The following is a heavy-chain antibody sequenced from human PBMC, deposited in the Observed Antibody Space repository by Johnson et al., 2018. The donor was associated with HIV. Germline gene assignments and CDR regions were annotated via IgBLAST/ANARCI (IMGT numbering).Heavy chain of an antibody. CDR1: GFTFDDYG. CDR2: INWHSGSI. V-gene: IGHV3-20*04. CDR3: AIDCGGDCYSGSGAFDI. J-gene: IGHJ3*02. Sequence: VQLVESGGGVVRPGGSLRLSCAASGFTFDDYGMSWVRQAPGKGLEWVSGINWHSGSIGYADSVKGRFTISRDNAKNSLYLQMNSLRAEDTALYYCAIDCGGDCYSGSGAFDIWGQGTMVTVSS. D-gene: IGHD2-21*01.